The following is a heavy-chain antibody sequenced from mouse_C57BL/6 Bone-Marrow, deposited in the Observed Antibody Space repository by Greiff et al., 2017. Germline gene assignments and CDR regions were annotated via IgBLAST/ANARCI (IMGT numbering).Heavy chain of an antibody. CDR3: TREGNSNPYAMDY. V-gene: IGHV5-9-1*02. CDR1: GFTFSSYA. CDR2: ISSGGDYI. Sequence: EVQRVESGEGLVKPGGSLKLSCAASGFTFSSYAMSWVRQTPEKRLEWVAYISSGGDYIYYADTVKGRVTISRDNARNTLYLQMSSLKSEDTAMYYCTREGNSNPYAMDYWGQGTSVTVSS. D-gene: IGHD2-5*01. J-gene: IGHJ4*01.